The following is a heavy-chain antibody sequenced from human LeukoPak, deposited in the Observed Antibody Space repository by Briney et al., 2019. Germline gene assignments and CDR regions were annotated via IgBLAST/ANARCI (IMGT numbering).Heavy chain of an antibody. CDR1: GGSISSGDYY. J-gene: IGHJ4*02. D-gene: IGHD3-10*01. CDR2: IYYSGST. Sequence: SETLSLTCTVSGGSISSGDYYWSWIRRPPGKGLEWIGYIYYSGSTYYNPSLKSRVTISVDTSKNQFSLKLSSVTAADTAVYYCARDRYAEYGSVLDNWGQGTLVTVSS. V-gene: IGHV4-30-4*08. CDR3: ARDRYAEYGSVLDN.